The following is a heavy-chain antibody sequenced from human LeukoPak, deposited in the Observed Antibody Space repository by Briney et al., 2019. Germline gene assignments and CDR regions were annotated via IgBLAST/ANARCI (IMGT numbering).Heavy chain of an antibody. Sequence: SETLSLTCTVSGGSISSSSYYWGWIRQPPGKGLEWIGSIYYSGSTNYNPSLKSRVTTSVDTSKNQFSLKLSSVTAADTAVYYCARSQRWEVAMVYYYYYMDVWGKGTTVTVSS. CDR2: IYYSGST. V-gene: IGHV4-39*07. J-gene: IGHJ6*03. CDR1: GGSISSSSYY. CDR3: ARSQRWEVAMVYYYYYMDV. D-gene: IGHD5-18*01.